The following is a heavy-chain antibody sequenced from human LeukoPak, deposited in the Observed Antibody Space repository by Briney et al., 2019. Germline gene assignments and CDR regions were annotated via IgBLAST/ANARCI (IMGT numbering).Heavy chain of an antibody. Sequence: SETLSLTCTVSGGSISSYYWSWIRQTPGKGLEWIGYIYYSGSTNYNPSLKSRVTISVDTSKNQFSLKLSSVTAADTAVYYCARGLLDGYTHPAAFDIWAKGQWSPSLQ. CDR2: IYYSGST. V-gene: IGHV4-59*01. CDR1: GGSISSYY. CDR3: ARGLLDGYTHPAAFDI. D-gene: IGHD5-24*01. J-gene: IGHJ3*02.